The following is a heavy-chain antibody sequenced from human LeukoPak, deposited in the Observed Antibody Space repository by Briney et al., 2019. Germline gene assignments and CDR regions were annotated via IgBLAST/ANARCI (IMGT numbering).Heavy chain of an antibody. CDR2: IIPIFGIA. CDR3: ARGEVYYGSGRDMDV. D-gene: IGHD3-10*01. CDR1: GGTFSSYA. J-gene: IGHJ6*02. Sequence: GASVKVSCKASGGTFSSYAISWVRQAPGQGLEWMRRIIPIFGIANYAQKFQGRVTITADKSTSTAYMELSGLRSEDTAVYYCARGEVYYGSGRDMDVWGQGTTVTVSS. V-gene: IGHV1-69*04.